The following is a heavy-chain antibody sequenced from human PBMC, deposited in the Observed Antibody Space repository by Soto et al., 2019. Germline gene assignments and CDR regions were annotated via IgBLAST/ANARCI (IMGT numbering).Heavy chain of an antibody. CDR2: IYYSGST. CDR1: GGSISSSSYY. J-gene: IGHJ4*02. D-gene: IGHD5-18*01. CDR3: ARRIHYVDTAMVIFDY. Sequence: QLQLQESGPGLVKPSETLSLTCTVSGGSISSSSYYWGWIRQPPGKGLEWIGSIYYSGSTYYNPSLKSRVTISVDTSKNQFSLKLSSVTAADTAVYYCARRIHYVDTAMVIFDYWGQGTLVTVSS. V-gene: IGHV4-39*01.